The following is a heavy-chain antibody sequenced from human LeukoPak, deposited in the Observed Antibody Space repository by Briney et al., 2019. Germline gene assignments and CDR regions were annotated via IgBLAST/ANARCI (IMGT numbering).Heavy chain of an antibody. CDR2: MNQNSGNT. V-gene: IGHV1-8*03. J-gene: IGHJ6*03. D-gene: IGHD5-18*01. CDR1: GYTFTSYD. CDR3: ARTTSHTAMVTVYYYMDV. Sequence: GASVKVSCKASGYTFTSYDINWVRQATGQGLEGMGWMNQNSGNTGYAQKFQGRVTITRNTSISTAYMELSSLRSEDTAVYYCARTTSHTAMVTVYYYMDVWGKGTTVTISS.